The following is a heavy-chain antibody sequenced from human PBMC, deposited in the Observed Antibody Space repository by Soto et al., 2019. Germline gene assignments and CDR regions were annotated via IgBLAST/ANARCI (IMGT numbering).Heavy chain of an antibody. D-gene: IGHD5-18*01. V-gene: IGHV4-59*01. CDR2: IYYSGST. CDR3: ARVSGDTARVRNMDV. CDR1: GGSISSYY. Sequence: SETLSLTCTVSGGSISSYYWSWIRQPPGKGLEWIGYIYYSGSTNYNPSLKSRVTISVDTSKNQFSLKLSSVTAADTAVYYCARVSGDTARVRNMDVWGQGTRVTVSS. J-gene: IGHJ6*02.